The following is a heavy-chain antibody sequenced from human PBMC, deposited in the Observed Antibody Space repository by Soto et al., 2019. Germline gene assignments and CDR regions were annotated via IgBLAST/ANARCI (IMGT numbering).Heavy chain of an antibody. D-gene: IGHD5-18*01. CDR2: IIPILGIA. CDR3: ASIEDTAMGVNFDY. CDR1: GGTFSSYT. V-gene: IGHV1-69*02. Sequence: QVQLVQSGAEVKKPGSSVKVSCKASGGTFSSYTISWVRQAPGQGLEWMGRIIPILGIANYAQKFQGRVTITVEKSTSTAYMELSSLRSEDTAVYYCASIEDTAMGVNFDYWGQGTLVTVSS. J-gene: IGHJ4*02.